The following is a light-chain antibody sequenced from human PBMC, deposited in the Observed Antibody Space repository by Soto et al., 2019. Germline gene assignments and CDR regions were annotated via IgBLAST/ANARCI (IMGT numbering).Light chain of an antibody. CDR3: KQSYRTPFD. V-gene: IGKV1-8*01. CDR2: AAS. Sequence: AFRMTHSRSSFSAFTEDRVTMTFRASQGISSYLAWYQQKPGKAPKLLIYAASSLEAGVPSRYSVSGSGTHTTLAIGSLQPEDFATQYCKQSYRTPFDFGQGTRLEIK. J-gene: IGKJ5*01. CDR1: QGISSY.